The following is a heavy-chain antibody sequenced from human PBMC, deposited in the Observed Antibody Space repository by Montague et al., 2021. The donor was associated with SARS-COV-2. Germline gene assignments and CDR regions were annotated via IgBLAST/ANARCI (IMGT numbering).Heavy chain of an antibody. CDR2: XXWDDDK. J-gene: IGHJ4*02. V-gene: IGHV2-70*01. CDR1: GFSLSTSGMC. D-gene: IGHD3-9*01. CDR3: ARIRDYDILTGSYSGFDY. Sequence: PAQVKPTQTLTLTCTFSGFSLSTSGMCVSWIRQPPGKALEWLALXXWDDDKYYSTSLKTRLTISKDTSKNQVVLTMTNMDPVDTATYYCARIRDYDILTGSYSGFDYWGQGTLVTVSS.